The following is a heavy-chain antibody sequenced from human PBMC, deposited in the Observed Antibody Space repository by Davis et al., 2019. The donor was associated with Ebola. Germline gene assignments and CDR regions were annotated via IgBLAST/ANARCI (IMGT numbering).Heavy chain of an antibody. V-gene: IGHV4-34*01. CDR3: ARDLRYDSSGYDYYFYMDV. CDR2: INHSGST. D-gene: IGHD3-22*01. J-gene: IGHJ6*03. CDR1: GGSFSGYY. Sequence: PGGSLRLSCAVYGGSFSGYYWSWIRQPPGKGLEWIGEINHSGSTNYNPSLKSRVTISVDTSKNQFSLNLYSVTAADTAVYYCARDLRYDSSGYDYYFYMDVWGKGTTVTVSS.